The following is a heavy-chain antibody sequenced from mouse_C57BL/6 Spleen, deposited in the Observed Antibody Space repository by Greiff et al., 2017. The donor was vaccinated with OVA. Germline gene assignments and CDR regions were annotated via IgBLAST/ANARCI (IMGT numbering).Heavy chain of an antibody. D-gene: IGHD1-1*01. V-gene: IGHV1-15*01. Sequence: QVQLQQSGAELVRPGASVTLSCKASGYTFTDYEMHWVKQTPVHGLEWIGAIDPETGGTAYNQMFKGKAILTADKSSSTAYMELRSLTSEDSAVYYCTPLYYYGSSYVAYWGQGTLVTVSA. CDR2: IDPETGGT. CDR3: TPLYYYGSSYVAY. J-gene: IGHJ3*01. CDR1: GYTFTDYE.